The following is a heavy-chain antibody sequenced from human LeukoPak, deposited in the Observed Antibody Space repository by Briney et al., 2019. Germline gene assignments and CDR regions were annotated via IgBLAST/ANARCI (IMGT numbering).Heavy chain of an antibody. CDR1: GVSIGSGSYY. CDR3: AREMDY. V-gene: IGHV4-61*02. D-gene: IGHD2-2*03. CDR2: VYTSGTT. J-gene: IGHJ4*02. Sequence: SETLSLTCTVSGVSIGSGSYYWSWIRQPAGKGLEWIGRVYTSGTTNYNPSLTSRATISVDTSKNQFSLKLSSVTAADTAVYYCAREMDYWGQGTLVTVSS.